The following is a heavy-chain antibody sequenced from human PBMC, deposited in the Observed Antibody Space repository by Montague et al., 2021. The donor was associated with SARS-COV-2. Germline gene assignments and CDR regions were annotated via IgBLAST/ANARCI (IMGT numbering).Heavy chain of an antibody. D-gene: IGHD6-19*01. CDR2: IYYRKKWYN. V-gene: IGHV6-1*01. J-gene: IGHJ6*02. CDR1: GDSVSGNSPA. Sequence: CAISGDSVSGNSPAWKGNGQYPSKSLEWLGRIYYRKKWYNDYALXVKSRITINPDKSKNQFSLQLNSVTPEDKAVYYCAREQQWLGAFYYYYGMDVWGQGTTVTVSS. CDR3: AREQQWLGAFYYYYGMDV.